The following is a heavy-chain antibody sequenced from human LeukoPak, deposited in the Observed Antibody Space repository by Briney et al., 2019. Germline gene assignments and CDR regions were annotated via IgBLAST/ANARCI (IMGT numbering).Heavy chain of an antibody. D-gene: IGHD5-18*01. Sequence: PSETLSLTCAVYGGSFSGYYWSWIRQPPGKGLEWIGEINHSGSTNYNPSLKSRVTISVDTSKNQFSRKLSSVTAADTAVYYCARGKRGYSYGYEVRHAFDIWGQGTMVTVSS. CDR2: INHSGST. CDR1: GGSFSGYY. CDR3: ARGKRGYSYGYEVRHAFDI. V-gene: IGHV4-34*01. J-gene: IGHJ3*02.